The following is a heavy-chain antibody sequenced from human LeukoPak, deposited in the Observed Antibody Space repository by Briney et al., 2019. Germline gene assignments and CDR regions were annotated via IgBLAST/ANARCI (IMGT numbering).Heavy chain of an antibody. Sequence: GGSLRLSCAGSGFTFNNYWMHWVRQVPGKGLEWVSRINGDGRSTSYADSVKGRFTITRDNAKYTLYLQMNSLRAEDTAVYYCAKDSPPYYYDSSGYSGYFDYWGQGTLVTVSS. CDR2: INGDGRST. D-gene: IGHD3-22*01. J-gene: IGHJ4*02. CDR1: GFTFNNYW. CDR3: AKDSPPYYYDSSGYSGYFDY. V-gene: IGHV3-74*01.